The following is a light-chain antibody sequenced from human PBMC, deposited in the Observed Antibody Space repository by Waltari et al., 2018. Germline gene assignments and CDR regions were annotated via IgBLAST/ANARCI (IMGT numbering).Light chain of an antibody. CDR2: EAS. CDR1: QSISIN. Sequence: EVVMTQSPATLSVSQGESVTLSCRASQSISINMVWYQQRPGQAPRLLIYEASMRATDIPAMFSGSGSGTEFNLTISSVQSEDAAVYYCQQFNDWPRTFGQGTKVEIK. CDR3: QQFNDWPRT. V-gene: IGKV3-15*01. J-gene: IGKJ1*01.